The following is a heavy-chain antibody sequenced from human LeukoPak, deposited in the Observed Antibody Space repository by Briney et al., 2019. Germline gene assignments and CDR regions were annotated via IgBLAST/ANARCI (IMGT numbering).Heavy chain of an antibody. CDR3: AGHHPRNTVDF. CDR2: NSDIGSI. V-gene: IGHV4-59*08. D-gene: IGHD2-8*02. CDR1: GGSISSYY. J-gene: IGHJ4*02. Sequence: SETLSLTCTVSGGSISSYYWSSIRRPPGKGLEWIAYNSDIGSINYNPSLKSRVTISLDTSKNQFSLKLSSVTAADTAVYYCAGHHPRNTVDFWGQGTLVTVSS.